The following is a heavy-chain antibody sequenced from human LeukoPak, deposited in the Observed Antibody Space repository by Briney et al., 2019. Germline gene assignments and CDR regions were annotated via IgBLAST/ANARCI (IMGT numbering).Heavy chain of an antibody. J-gene: IGHJ4*02. Sequence: PSETLSLTCTVSGGSISSGSYYWSWIRQPAVKGLEWIGRIYTSGSTNYNPSLKSRVTISVDTSKNQFSLKLSSVTAADTAVYYCARGGGGWSYYFDYWGQGTLVTVSS. CDR1: GGSISSGSYY. CDR2: IYTSGST. V-gene: IGHV4-61*02. CDR3: ARGGGGWSYYFDY. D-gene: IGHD6-19*01.